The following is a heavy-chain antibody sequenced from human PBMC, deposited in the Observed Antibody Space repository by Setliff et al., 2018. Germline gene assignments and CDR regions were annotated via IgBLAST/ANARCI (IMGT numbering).Heavy chain of an antibody. CDR3: ARALGATITHFDNNGQYYYYYMDV. D-gene: IGHD1-26*01. CDR2: INPNSGGT. Sequence: ASVKVSCKASGYTFTGYYMHWVRQAPGQGLEWMGWINPNSGGTNYAQKFQGWVTMTRDTSISTAYMELNRLRSDDTAVYYCARALGATITHFDNNGQYYYYYMDVWGKGTTVTVSS. CDR1: GYTFTGYY. V-gene: IGHV1-2*04. J-gene: IGHJ6*03.